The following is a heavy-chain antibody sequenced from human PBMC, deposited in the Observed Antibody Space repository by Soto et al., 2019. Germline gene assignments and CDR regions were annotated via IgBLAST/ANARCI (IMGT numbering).Heavy chain of an antibody. CDR3: ARRPRFGAFDI. D-gene: IGHD3-10*01. CDR2: IYYSGST. J-gene: IGHJ3*02. V-gene: IGHV4-39*01. Sequence: TCTVSGGSISSSSYYWGWIRQPPGKGLEWIGSIYYSGSTYYNPSLKSRVTISVDTSKNQFSLKLSSVTAADTAVYYCARRPRFGAFDIWGQGTMVTVSS. CDR1: GGSISSSSYY.